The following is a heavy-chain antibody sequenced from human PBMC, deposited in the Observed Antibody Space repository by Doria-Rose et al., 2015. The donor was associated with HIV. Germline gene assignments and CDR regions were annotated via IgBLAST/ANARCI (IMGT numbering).Heavy chain of an antibody. CDR1: GFTFSRYS. J-gene: IGHJ4*02. D-gene: IGHD3-22*01. V-gene: IGHV3-21*03. CDR2: ISSSSEYI. CDR3: ARDHYDSGGYYRD. Sequence: VKHGGSLRLSCAASGFTFSRYSMNWVRQAPGKGLEWVSSISSSSEYIYYVDSVQGRFTISRDNAKNSVYLQMNSLRTEDTAVYYCARDHYDSGGYYRDWGQGTLVTVSS.